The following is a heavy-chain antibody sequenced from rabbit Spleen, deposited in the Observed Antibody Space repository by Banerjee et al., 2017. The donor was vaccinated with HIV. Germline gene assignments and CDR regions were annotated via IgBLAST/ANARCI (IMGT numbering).Heavy chain of an antibody. V-gene: IGHV1S45*01. CDR2: IYPDNGVS. Sequence: QEQLVESGGGLVRPEGSLKLSCKASGFSLSNNYVIRWVRQAPGKGLEWIASIYPDNGVSHYGNWAKGRFTISKTSSTTVTLQMTSLTAADTATYFCARNYVNAFDPWGQGTLVTVS. CDR1: GFSLSNNYV. D-gene: IGHD1-1*01. CDR3: ARNYVNAFDP. J-gene: IGHJ2*01.